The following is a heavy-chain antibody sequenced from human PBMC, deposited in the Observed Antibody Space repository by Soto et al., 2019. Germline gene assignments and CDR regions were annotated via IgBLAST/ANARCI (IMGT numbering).Heavy chain of an antibody. V-gene: IGHV3-30-3*01. J-gene: IGHJ4*02. CDR3: ARSMAGELLD. D-gene: IGHD1-26*01. CDR2: ISYDGSNK. Sequence: SCKASGYTFTGYYMHWVRQAPGKGLEWVAVISYDGSNKDYADSVKGRFTISRDNSKNTLYLQMNSLRAEDTAVYYCARSMAGELLDWGQGTLVTVSS. CDR1: GYTFTGYY.